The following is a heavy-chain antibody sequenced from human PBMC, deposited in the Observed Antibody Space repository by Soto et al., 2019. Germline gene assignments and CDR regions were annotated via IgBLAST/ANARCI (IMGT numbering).Heavy chain of an antibody. CDR3: TRPTPLDILTGYSPIRYYYYGMDV. J-gene: IGHJ6*02. CDR1: GFTFSSYA. CDR2: ISYDGGTT. D-gene: IGHD3-9*01. Sequence: GGSLRLSCAASGFTFSSYAMHWVRQAPGKGLEWVAVISYDGGTTDYAAPMKGRFTISRDDSKNTLYLQMNSLKTEDTAVYYCTRPTPLDILTGYSPIRYYYYGMDVWGQGTTVTVSS. V-gene: IGHV3-30*04.